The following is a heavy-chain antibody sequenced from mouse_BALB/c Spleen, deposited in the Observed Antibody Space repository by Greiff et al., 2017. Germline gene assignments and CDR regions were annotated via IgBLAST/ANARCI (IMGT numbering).Heavy chain of an antibody. V-gene: IGHV2-2*02. CDR2: IWSGGST. CDR1: GFSLTSYG. Sequence: VKLVESGPGLVQPSQSLSITCTVSGFSLTSYGVHWVRQSPGKGLEWLGVIWSGGSTDYNAAFISRLSISKDNSKSQVFFKMNSLQANDTAIYYCARSLYYDYDDVSDYFDYWGQGTTLTVSS. J-gene: IGHJ2*01. D-gene: IGHD2-4*01. CDR3: ARSLYYDYDDVSDYFDY.